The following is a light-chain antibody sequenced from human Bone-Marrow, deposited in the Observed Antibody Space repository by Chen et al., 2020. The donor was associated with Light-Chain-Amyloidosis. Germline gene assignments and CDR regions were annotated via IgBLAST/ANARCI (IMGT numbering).Light chain of an antibody. V-gene: IGLV1-44*01. J-gene: IGLJ3*02. CDR3: ATWDNSLGDDWV. Sequence: QSLLTQPPSASGTPGQRVTISCSGSSSNIGSLTVNWYQQLPGTAPQLLIYRNNQRPSGVPDRFSGSKSGTSASLAISGLQSEDEADYYCATWDNSLGDDWVFGGGTKLTVL. CDR2: RNN. CDR1: SSNIGSLT.